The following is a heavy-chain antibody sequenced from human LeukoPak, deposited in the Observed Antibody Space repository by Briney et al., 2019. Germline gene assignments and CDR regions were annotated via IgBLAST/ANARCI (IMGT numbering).Heavy chain of an antibody. Sequence: GGSLRLSCAASSSYAMSWVRQAPGKGLEWVSAITSSGYNTYYADSVKGRFTISRDNAKNSLYLQMNSLRAEDTAVYYCAREGVDAFDIWGQGTMVTVSS. J-gene: IGHJ3*02. V-gene: IGHV3-21*06. CDR2: ITSSGYNT. CDR1: SSYA. CDR3: AREGVDAFDI. D-gene: IGHD3-10*01.